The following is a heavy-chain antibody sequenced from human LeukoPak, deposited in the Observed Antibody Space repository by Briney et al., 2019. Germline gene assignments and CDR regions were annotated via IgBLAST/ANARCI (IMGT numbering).Heavy chain of an antibody. J-gene: IGHJ4*02. V-gene: IGHV1-18*01. D-gene: IGHD3-22*01. CDR3: ARDRPVWDYYSSGAIDY. Sequence: ASVKVSCKASGYTFTSYGISWVRHAPGQGLEWMGWISAYNGNTNYAQKLQGRVTMTTDTSTSTAYMELRSLRSDDTAVYYCARDRPVWDYYSSGAIDYWGQGTLVTVSS. CDR2: ISAYNGNT. CDR1: GYTFTSYG.